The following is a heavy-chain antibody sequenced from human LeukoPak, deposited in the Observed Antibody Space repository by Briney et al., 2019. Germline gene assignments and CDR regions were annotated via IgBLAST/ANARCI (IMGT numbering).Heavy chain of an antibody. CDR1: GFTFSSYA. D-gene: IGHD1/OR15-1a*01. V-gene: IGHV3-30-3*01. Sequence: QPGRSLRLSCAASGFTFSSYAMHWVRQAPGKGLEWVAVISYDESNKYYADSVKGRFTISRDNSKNTLYLQMNSLRAEDTAVYYCAQNIEWGQGTLVTVSS. J-gene: IGHJ4*02. CDR2: ISYDESNK. CDR3: AQNIE.